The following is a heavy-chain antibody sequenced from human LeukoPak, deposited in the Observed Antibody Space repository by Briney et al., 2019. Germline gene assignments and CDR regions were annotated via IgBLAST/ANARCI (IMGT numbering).Heavy chain of an antibody. J-gene: IGHJ4*02. D-gene: IGHD1-14*01. V-gene: IGHV3-30-3*01. Sequence: GGSLRLSCAASGFTFSDYAMHWVRQAPGKGLEWVALISYDGSNESYEDSVKGRFTISRDNSRSTLYLQMSSLRSEDTAVYYCARDPLNRRWGTYYFDYWGLGTLVTVSS. CDR2: ISYDGSNE. CDR1: GFTFSDYA. CDR3: ARDPLNRRWGTYYFDY.